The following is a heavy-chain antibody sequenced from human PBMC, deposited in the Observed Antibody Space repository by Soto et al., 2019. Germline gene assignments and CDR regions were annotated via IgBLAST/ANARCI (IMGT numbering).Heavy chain of an antibody. D-gene: IGHD1-26*01. Sequence: EVQLVESGGGLVKPGGSLSLSCAASGFTFSSYSMNWVRQAPGKGLEWVSSISSSSSYIYYADSVKGRFTLSRDNAKNSLYLQMNSLRAEDTAVYDCARDQGGDSESYWMYYFDYWGQGNLVTVSS. CDR3: ARDQGGDSESYWMYYFDY. CDR1: GFTFSSYS. V-gene: IGHV3-21*01. CDR2: ISSSSSYI. J-gene: IGHJ4*02.